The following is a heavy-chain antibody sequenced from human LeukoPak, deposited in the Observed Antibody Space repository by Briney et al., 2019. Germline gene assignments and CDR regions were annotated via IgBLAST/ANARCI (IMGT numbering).Heavy chain of an antibody. CDR2: TYYSGST. J-gene: IGHJ4*02. CDR3: AREVGGVRDFDY. D-gene: IGHD2-8*02. CDR1: GGSISSSNYY. V-gene: IGHV4-39*07. Sequence: SETLSLTCNVSGGSISSSNYYWGWIRQPPGKGLEWIGSTYYSGSTYYNPSLKSRVTISGDTSKDQISLNLSSVTAADTAVYYCAREVGGVRDFDYWGQGILVTVSS.